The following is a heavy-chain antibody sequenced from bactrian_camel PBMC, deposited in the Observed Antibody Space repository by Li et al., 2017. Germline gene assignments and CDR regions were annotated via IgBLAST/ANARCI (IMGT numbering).Heavy chain of an antibody. D-gene: IGHD2*01. CDR1: GRTYSSIC. J-gene: IGHJ6*01. Sequence: VQLVESGGGSALAGGSVRLSCAASGRTYSSICMGWFRQAPGKEREAVATIYIAFRPDDQRTYYADSVKGRFTISPGNATNTVSLQMNSPKPEDTAMYYCAADTFGGSWSFSPRDYKTWGQGTQVTVS. CDR3: AADTFGGSWSFSPRDYKT. CDR2: IYIAFRPDDQRT. V-gene: IGHV3S54*01.